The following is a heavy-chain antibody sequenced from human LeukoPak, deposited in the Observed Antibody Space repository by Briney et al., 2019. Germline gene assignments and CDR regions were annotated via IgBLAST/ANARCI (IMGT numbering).Heavy chain of an antibody. J-gene: IGHJ4*02. CDR2: ISDSGDST. D-gene: IGHD2-8*02. CDR3: AKSSLGDTGAYQYYFDY. CDR1: GFTFSSYA. V-gene: IGHV3-23*01. Sequence: GGSLRLSCSASGFTFSSYAMSWVRQAPGKGLEWVSAISDSGDSTYYADSVKGRFTISRDNSKNTLYLQMNSLRAEDTAVYNCAKSSLGDTGAYQYYFDYWGQGTLVTVSS.